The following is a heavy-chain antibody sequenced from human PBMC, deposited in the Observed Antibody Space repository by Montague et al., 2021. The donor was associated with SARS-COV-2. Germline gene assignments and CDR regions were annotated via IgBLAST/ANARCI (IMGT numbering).Heavy chain of an antibody. CDR1: GFTFSSYW. V-gene: IGHV3-7*03. CDR2: IKQDGSEK. Sequence: SLRLSCAASGFTFSSYWMSWVRQAPGKGLEWVANIKQDGSEKYYVDSVKGRFTISRDNAENSLYLQMNSLRAEDTAVYYCARESGDTAMVGGMDVWGQGTTVTVSS. CDR3: ARESGDTAMVGGMDV. J-gene: IGHJ6*02. D-gene: IGHD5-18*01.